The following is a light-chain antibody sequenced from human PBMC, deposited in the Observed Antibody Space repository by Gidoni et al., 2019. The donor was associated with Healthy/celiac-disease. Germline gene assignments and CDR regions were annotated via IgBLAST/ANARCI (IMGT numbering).Light chain of an antibody. CDR2: KAS. CDR1: QSISGW. Sequence: DIQMTQSPSTLSASVGDRVTITCRASQSISGWLAWYQQKPGEAPNLLIYKASRLESGVPSRFSGSGSGTEFALTISSLQPNDLATYYCQHYGSLWTFGQGTKVEIK. V-gene: IGKV1-5*03. J-gene: IGKJ1*01. CDR3: QHYGSLWT.